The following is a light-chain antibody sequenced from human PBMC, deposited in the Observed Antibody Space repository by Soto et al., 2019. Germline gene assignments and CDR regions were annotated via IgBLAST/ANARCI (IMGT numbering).Light chain of an antibody. CDR2: DVS. V-gene: IGLV2-14*01. J-gene: IGLJ1*01. CDR3: SSYTSSRGV. Sequence: QSVLTQPASVSGSPGQSITISCTGTSCDVGGYNYVSWYQQHPGKAPKLMIYDVSNRPSGVSNRFSGSKSGNTASLTISGLQAEDEADYYCSSYTSSRGVFGTGTKVTVL. CDR1: SCDVGGYNY.